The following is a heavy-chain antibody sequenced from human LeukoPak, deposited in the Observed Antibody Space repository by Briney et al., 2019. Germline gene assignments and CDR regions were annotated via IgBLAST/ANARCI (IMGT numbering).Heavy chain of an antibody. CDR2: ISSSSSYI. V-gene: IGHV3-21*01. Sequence: GVLRLSCAASGFTFSSYSMNWVRQAPGKGLEWVSSISSSSSYIYYADSVKGRFTISRDNAKNSLYLQMNSLRAEDTAVYYCARDVGYSSGWYLSYYFDYWGQGTLVTVSS. CDR3: ARDVGYSSGWYLSYYFDY. D-gene: IGHD6-19*01. J-gene: IGHJ4*02. CDR1: GFTFSSYS.